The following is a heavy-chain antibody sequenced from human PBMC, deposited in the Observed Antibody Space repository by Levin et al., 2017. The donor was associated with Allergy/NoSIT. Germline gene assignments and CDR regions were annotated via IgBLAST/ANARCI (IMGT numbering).Heavy chain of an antibody. D-gene: IGHD2-21*02. V-gene: IGHV3-23*01. CDR2: ISGSGGST. J-gene: IGHJ2*01. CDR1: GLTFSSYA. Sequence: HGESLKISCAASGLTFSSYAVNWVRRAPGKGLEWVSVISGSGGSTFYADSVKGRFTISRDNSKNTVFLQMNSLRVEDTAIYYCAKDSLHEEVSANFWYFDLWGRGTLVTVSS. CDR3: AKDSLHEEVSANFWYFDL.